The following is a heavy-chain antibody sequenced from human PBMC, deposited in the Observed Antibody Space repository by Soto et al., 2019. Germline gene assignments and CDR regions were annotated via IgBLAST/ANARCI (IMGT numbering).Heavy chain of an antibody. D-gene: IGHD3-10*02. J-gene: IGHJ5*01. CDR1: RGAFGDYW. Sequence: EVQLVESGGGLVQPGGSLRLSCEASRGAFGDYWMHWVRQAPGEGLVWVSRINRDANDIIYADSVKGRFTASRDNAKNMVFLTMNTLRVEDTAVYYCASDVPHNWFDSWGPGTLVTVSS. CDR3: ASDVPHNWFDS. V-gene: IGHV3-74*01. CDR2: INRDANDI.